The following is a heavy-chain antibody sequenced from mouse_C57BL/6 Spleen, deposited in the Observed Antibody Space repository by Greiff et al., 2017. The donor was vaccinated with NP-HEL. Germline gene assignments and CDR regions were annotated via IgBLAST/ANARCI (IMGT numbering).Heavy chain of an antibody. CDR3: ARIASITTVVPFAY. D-gene: IGHD1-1*01. CDR2: IWWDDDK. J-gene: IGHJ3*01. CDR1: GFSLSTFGMG. V-gene: IGHV8-8*01. Sequence: ESGPGILQPSQTLSLTCSFSGFSLSTFGMGVGWIRQPSGKGLEWLAHIWWDDDKYYNPALKRRLTISKDTSKNQVFLKIAKVDTADTATYYCARIASITTVVPFAYWGQGTLVTVSA.